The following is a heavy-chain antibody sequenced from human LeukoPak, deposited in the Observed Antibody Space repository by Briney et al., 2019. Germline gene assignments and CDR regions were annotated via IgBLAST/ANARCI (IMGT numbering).Heavy chain of an antibody. CDR1: GYSISSGYY. D-gene: IGHD3-3*01. J-gene: IGHJ3*02. CDR2: IYHSGST. Sequence: PSETLSLTCTVSGYSISSGYYWGWIRQPPGKGLEWIWSIYHSGSTYYNPSLKSRVTISVDTSKNQFSLKLSSVTAADTAVYYCARGGYDFWSGHDDAFDIWGQGTMVTVSS. CDR3: ARGGYDFWSGHDDAFDI. V-gene: IGHV4-38-2*02.